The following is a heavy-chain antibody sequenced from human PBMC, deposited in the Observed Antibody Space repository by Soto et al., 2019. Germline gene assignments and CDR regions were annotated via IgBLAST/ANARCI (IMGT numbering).Heavy chain of an antibody. J-gene: IGHJ4*02. V-gene: IGHV4-59*08. CDR2: IYYSGST. Sequence: SETLSLTCTVSGGSISSYYWSWIRQPPGKGLEWIGYIYYSGSTNYNPSLKSRVTISVDTSKNQFSLKLTSVTAADTAVYHCARHVRNSPSGSWGQGTLVTVPS. D-gene: IGHD3-10*02. CDR3: ARHVRNSPSGS. CDR1: GGSISSYY.